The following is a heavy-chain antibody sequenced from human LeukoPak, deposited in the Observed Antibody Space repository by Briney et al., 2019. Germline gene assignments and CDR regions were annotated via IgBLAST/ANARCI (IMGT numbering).Heavy chain of an antibody. CDR1: GFTFSSYA. D-gene: IGHD3-22*01. CDR2: ISGSGGTT. V-gene: IGHV3-23*01. J-gene: IGHJ4*02. Sequence: PGGSLRLSCVASGFTFSSYAMSWVRQAPGKGLEWVSGISGSGGTTYYVDSVKGWFTISRGNSKNTLYLQMNSLRAEDTAVYYCAKDRYDSSGYLFFDYWGQGTLVTVSS. CDR3: AKDRYDSSGYLFFDY.